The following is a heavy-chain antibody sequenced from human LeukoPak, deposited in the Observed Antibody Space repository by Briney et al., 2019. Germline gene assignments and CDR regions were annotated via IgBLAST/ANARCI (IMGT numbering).Heavy chain of an antibody. Sequence: GGSLRLSCAASGFTFSNAWMSWVRQAPGKGLEWVANIKQDGSEKYYVDSVKGRFTISRDNAKNSLYLQMNSLRAEDTAVYYCARAGGFEAFDIWGQGTMVTVSS. V-gene: IGHV3-7*01. CDR1: GFTFSNAW. CDR3: ARAGGFEAFDI. J-gene: IGHJ3*02. CDR2: IKQDGSEK. D-gene: IGHD3-16*01.